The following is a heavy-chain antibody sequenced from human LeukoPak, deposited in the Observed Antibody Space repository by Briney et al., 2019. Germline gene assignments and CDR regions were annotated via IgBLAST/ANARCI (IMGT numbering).Heavy chain of an antibody. CDR1: GGSFSGYY. D-gene: IGHD7-27*01. J-gene: IGHJ4*02. Sequence: PSETLSLTCAVYGGSFSGYYWSWIRQPPGKGLEWIGEINHSGSTNYNPSLKSRVTISVDTSKNQFSLKLSSVTAADTAVYYCARSPGETYYYDSWGQGTLVTVSS. CDR3: ARSPGETYYYDS. CDR2: INHSGST. V-gene: IGHV4-34*01.